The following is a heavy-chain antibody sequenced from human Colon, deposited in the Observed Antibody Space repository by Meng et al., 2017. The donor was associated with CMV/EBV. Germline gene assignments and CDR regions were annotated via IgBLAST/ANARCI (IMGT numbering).Heavy chain of an antibody. CDR3: ARQYYYDSSGYYYAAFDI. CDR1: GFTFSSYA. D-gene: IGHD3-22*01. Sequence: GESLKISCAASGFTFSSYAMHWVRQAPGKGLEYVSAISSNGGSTYYADSVKGRFTISRDNSKNTLYLRMGSLRAEDMAVYYCARQYYYDSSGYYYAAFDIWGQGTMVTVSS. J-gene: IGHJ3*02. V-gene: IGHV3-64*02. CDR2: ISSNGGST.